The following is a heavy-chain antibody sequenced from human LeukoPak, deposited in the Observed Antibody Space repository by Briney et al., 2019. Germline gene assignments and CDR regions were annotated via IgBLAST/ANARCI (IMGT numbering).Heavy chain of an antibody. V-gene: IGHV2-5*02. CDR1: GFSLSTSGVG. CDR3: AHVYYYDSSGYSTPDY. CDR2: IYWDDDK. Sequence: SGPTLVNPTQTLXLTCTFSGFSLSTSGVGVGWIRQPPGKALEWLALIYWDDDKRYSPSLKSRLTITKDTSKNQVVLTMTNMDPVDTATYYRAHVYYYDSSGYSTPDYWGQGTLVTVSS. D-gene: IGHD3-22*01. J-gene: IGHJ4*02.